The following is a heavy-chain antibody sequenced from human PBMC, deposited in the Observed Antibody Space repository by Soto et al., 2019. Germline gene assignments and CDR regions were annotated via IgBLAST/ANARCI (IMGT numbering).Heavy chain of an antibody. D-gene: IGHD2-15*01. CDR2: LDYSGST. Sequence: QVQLQESGPGLVKPSQTLSLTCTVSGGSISSGGYYWSWIRQHPGKGLEWIGYLDYSGSTYYNPSLKSRVTISVATSKTQFSLKLSSVTATDTAVYYCARVRYCSGGSCSPRFDPWGQGTLVTVSS. CDR3: ARVRYCSGGSCSPRFDP. J-gene: IGHJ5*02. V-gene: IGHV4-31*03. CDR1: GGSISSGGYY.